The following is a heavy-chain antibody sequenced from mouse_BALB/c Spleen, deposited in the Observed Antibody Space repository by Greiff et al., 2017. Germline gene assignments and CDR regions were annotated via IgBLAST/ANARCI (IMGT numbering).Heavy chain of an antibody. CDR1: GFSLTSYG. Sequence: VKLVESGPGLVAPSQSLSITCTVSGFSLTSYGVHWVRQPPGKGLEWLGVIWAGGSTNYNSALMSRLSISKDNSKSQVFLKMNSLQTDDTAMYYCARALTTVVAYWYFDVWGAGTTVTVSS. CDR2: IWAGGST. V-gene: IGHV2-9*02. J-gene: IGHJ1*01. D-gene: IGHD1-1*01. CDR3: ARALTTVVAYWYFDV.